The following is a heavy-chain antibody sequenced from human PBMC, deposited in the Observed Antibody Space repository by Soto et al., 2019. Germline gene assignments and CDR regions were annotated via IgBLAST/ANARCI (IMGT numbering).Heavy chain of an antibody. CDR2: ISYDGSNK. CDR3: ARMVLILNYFDY. V-gene: IGHV3-30-3*01. J-gene: IGHJ4*02. D-gene: IGHD2-8*01. CDR1: GFTFSSYA. Sequence: GGSLRLSCAASGFTFSSYAMHWVRQAPGKGLEWVAVISYDGSNKYYADSVKGRFTISRDNSKNTLYLQMNSLRAEDTAVYYCARMVLILNYFDYWGQGTLVTVSS.